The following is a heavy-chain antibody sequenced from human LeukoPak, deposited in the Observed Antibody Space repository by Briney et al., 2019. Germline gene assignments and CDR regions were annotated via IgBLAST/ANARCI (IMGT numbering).Heavy chain of an antibody. V-gene: IGHV4-30-4*01. J-gene: IGHJ4*02. CDR1: GYSISSGDYY. CDR3: ARVSRGRGYSYGYVDY. CDR2: IYYSGTT. Sequence: SQTLSLTCTVSGYSISSGDYYWPWIRQPPGKGLEWIGYIYYSGTTYYNPSLKSRVTISVDTSKNQFSLKLSSVTAADTAVYYCARVSRGRGYSYGYVDYWGQGTLVTVSS. D-gene: IGHD5-18*01.